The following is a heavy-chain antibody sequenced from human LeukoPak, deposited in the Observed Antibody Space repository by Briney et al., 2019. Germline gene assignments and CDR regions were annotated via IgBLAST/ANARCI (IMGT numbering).Heavy chain of an antibody. Sequence: SGTLSLTCAVSGGSISSNNWWSWVRQPPGKGLEWIGEIYHSGSTNYHPSLKSRVTISIDKSKNQFSLKLSSVTAADTAVYYCARVPYDYAYFDYWGQGTLVPVSS. CDR1: GGSISSNNW. D-gene: IGHD4-17*01. CDR3: ARVPYDYAYFDY. J-gene: IGHJ4*02. CDR2: IYHSGST. V-gene: IGHV4-4*02.